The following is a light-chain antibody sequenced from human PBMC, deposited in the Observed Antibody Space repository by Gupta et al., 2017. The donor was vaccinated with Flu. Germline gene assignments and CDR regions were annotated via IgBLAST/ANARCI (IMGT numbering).Light chain of an antibody. CDR1: HSIGTL. CDR3: QQRSAWSPPFT. J-gene: IGKJ3*01. Sequence: EVVLTQSSATLSSSPGHRATLSCRASHSIGTLFALYQHKPGLAPRLLIHDASKRASGVPARFSGSGSGTGFTFTISSLEPEDLAVYFCQQRSAWSPPFTFGPGTKVDI. V-gene: IGKV3-11*01. CDR2: DAS.